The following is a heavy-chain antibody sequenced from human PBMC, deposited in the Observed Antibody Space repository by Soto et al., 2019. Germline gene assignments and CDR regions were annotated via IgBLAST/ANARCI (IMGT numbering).Heavy chain of an antibody. CDR1: GYTFTGYY. D-gene: IGHD2-15*01. J-gene: IGHJ3*02. CDR2: INPNSGGT. CDR3: ARDHFSYCSGGSCYRTGDAFDI. V-gene: IGHV1-2*04. Sequence: ASVKVSCKASGYTFTGYYMHWVRQAPGQGLEWMGWINPNSGGTNYAQKFQGWVTMTRDTSISTAYMELSRLRSDDTAVYYCARDHFSYCSGGSCYRTGDAFDIWGQGIMVTVS.